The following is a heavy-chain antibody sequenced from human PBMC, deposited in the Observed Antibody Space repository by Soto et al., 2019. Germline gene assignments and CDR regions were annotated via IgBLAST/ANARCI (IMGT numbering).Heavy chain of an antibody. CDR1: GFTFSDFA. J-gene: IGHJ4*02. Sequence: GGSLRLSCAASGFTFSDFAMSWVRPAPGKGLEWVSSISESGSSTFDADSVKGRFTISRDISKNTLFLQMSSLRVEDAALYFCAQGRISSTGLNYWGQGTLVTVSS. V-gene: IGHV3-23*01. CDR2: ISESGSST. CDR3: AQGRISSTGLNY. D-gene: IGHD1-1*01.